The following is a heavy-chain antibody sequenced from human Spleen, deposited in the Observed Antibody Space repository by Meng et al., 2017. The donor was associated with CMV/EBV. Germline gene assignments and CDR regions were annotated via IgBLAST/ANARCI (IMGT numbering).Heavy chain of an antibody. CDR2: ISYDGSNK. V-gene: IGHV3-30*04. Sequence: CAASGFTFSSYAMQWVRQAPGKGLEWVAVISYDGSNKYYADSVKGRFTISRDNSKNTLYLQMNGLRAEDTAVYFCAREGLIATAADYWGQGTLVTVSS. D-gene: IGHD6-13*01. CDR1: GFTFSSYA. CDR3: AREGLIATAADY. J-gene: IGHJ4*02.